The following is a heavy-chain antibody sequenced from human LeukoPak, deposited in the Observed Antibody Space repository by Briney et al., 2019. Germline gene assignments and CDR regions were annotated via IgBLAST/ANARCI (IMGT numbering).Heavy chain of an antibody. CDR2: IYYSGST. Sequence: PSETLSLTCTVSGYSINSGYYWVWIRQPPGKGLEWIGSIYYSGSTNYNPSLKSRVTISVDTSKNQFSLKLSSVTAADTAVYYCARDLRGFDPWGQGTLVTVSS. CDR3: ARDLRGFDP. CDR1: GYSINSGYY. J-gene: IGHJ5*02. V-gene: IGHV4-38-2*02.